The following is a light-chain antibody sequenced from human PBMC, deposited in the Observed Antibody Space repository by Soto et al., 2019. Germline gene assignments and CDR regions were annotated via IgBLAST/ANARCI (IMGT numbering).Light chain of an antibody. J-gene: IGKJ5*01. Sequence: DIVLAQSPSPLSLSPGERATLSCRASQSVSSNYLAWYQQKPGQTPKVLIYRASTRATGIPDRFSGSGSGTDFTLTISSLEAEDFAVYYCQQYGSSPVTFGQGTRLEIK. V-gene: IGKV3-20*01. CDR1: QSVSSNY. CDR2: RAS. CDR3: QQYGSSPVT.